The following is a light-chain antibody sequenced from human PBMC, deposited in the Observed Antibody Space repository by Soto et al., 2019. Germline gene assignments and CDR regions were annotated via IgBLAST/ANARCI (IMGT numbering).Light chain of an antibody. Sequence: EVLLTQSPATLSLSPGESVTLSCRASQSINTFLAWYQQKPGQAPRLLIYDASSRAAGVPARFSGRGSGTDFTLTINSLEPEDFAVYHCQQRSIWPLTFGGGTRVE. J-gene: IGKJ4*01. CDR2: DAS. V-gene: IGKV3-11*01. CDR1: QSINTF. CDR3: QQRSIWPLT.